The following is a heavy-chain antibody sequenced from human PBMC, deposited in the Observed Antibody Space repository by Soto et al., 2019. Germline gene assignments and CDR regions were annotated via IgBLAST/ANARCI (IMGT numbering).Heavy chain of an antibody. CDR3: AGVGLGYGGNSGVDY. CDR2: IYYSGST. D-gene: IGHD4-17*01. J-gene: IGHJ4*02. V-gene: IGHV4-30-4*01. CDR1: GGSISSGDYY. Sequence: QVQLQESGPGLVKPSQTLSLTCTVSGGSISSGDYYWSWIRQPPGKGLEWIGYIYYSGSTYYNPSLKSRVTITVDTSKNQFSLKLSSVTAADTAVYYCAGVGLGYGGNSGVDYWGQGTLVTVSS.